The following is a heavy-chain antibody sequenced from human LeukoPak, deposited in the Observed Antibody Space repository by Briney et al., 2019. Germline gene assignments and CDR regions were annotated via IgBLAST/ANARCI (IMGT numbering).Heavy chain of an antibody. D-gene: IGHD3-16*01. J-gene: IGHJ3*02. CDR2: IRYDGSNK. Sequence: GGSLRLSCAASGFTFSSYGMHWVRQAPGKGLEWVAFIRYDGSNKYYADSVKGRFTISRDNSKNTLYLQMNSLRAEDTAVYYCSRGVMMTFGGVFGAFDIWGQGTVVTVSS. CDR1: GFTFSSYG. V-gene: IGHV3-30*02. CDR3: SRGVMMTFGGVFGAFDI.